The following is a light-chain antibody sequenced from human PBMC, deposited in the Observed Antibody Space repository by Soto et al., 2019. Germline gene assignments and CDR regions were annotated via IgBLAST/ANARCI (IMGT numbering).Light chain of an antibody. CDR1: QSVSSN. J-gene: IGKJ5*01. Sequence: ELVLTQSPATLSLSPGESATLSCRASQSVSSNLAWYQQKPGQAPRLLVYGASSRATGIPARVSGSGSGTEFTLTISSLQSEDVAVYYGQQYNNWPITFGQGTRLEIK. V-gene: IGKV3-15*01. CDR2: GAS. CDR3: QQYNNWPIT.